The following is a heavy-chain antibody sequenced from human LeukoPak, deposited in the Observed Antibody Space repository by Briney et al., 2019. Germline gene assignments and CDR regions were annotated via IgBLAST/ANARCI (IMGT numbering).Heavy chain of an antibody. CDR2: IYYSGST. J-gene: IGHJ3*02. CDR3: ARRRVVVASTDGASGAFDI. CDR1: GGSVSGDGYY. Sequence: SETLSLTCTVSGGSVSGDGYYWSWIRQSPGKGLEWIGYIYYSGSTYYNPSLRSRVTISVDTSKNQFSLRLSSVTAADTAVYFCARRRVVVASTDGASGAFDIWGQGTMVTVSS. V-gene: IGHV4-31*03. D-gene: IGHD2-15*01.